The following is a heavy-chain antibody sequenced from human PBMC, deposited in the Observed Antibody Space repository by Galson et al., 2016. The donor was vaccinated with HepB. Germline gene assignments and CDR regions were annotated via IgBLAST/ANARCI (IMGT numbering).Heavy chain of an antibody. J-gene: IGHJ4*02. D-gene: IGHD2-2*01. CDR2: ISTSGTT. V-gene: IGHV4-4*07. CDR3: AGMPDS. CDR1: GGSISNYY. Sequence: SETLSLTCTVSGGSISNYYWNWIRQPAGKGLEWIGGISTSGTTKYNPSLRSRVTISADTSKTQLSLKLSSVTASDTAMYYCAGMPDSWGQGTLVTVSS.